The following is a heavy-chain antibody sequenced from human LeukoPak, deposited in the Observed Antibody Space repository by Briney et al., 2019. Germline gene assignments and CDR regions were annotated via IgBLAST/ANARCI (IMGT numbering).Heavy chain of an antibody. V-gene: IGHV3-23*01. CDR3: AKGYSSGCRAFDI. D-gene: IGHD6-19*01. J-gene: IGHJ3*02. Sequence: PGGSLRLSCAASGFTFSDYYMSWIRQAPGNGLEWVSAISGSGGSTYYADSVKGRFTISRDNSKNTLYLQMNSLRAEDTAVYYCAKGYSSGCRAFDIWGQGTMVTVSS. CDR1: GFTFSDYY. CDR2: ISGSGGST.